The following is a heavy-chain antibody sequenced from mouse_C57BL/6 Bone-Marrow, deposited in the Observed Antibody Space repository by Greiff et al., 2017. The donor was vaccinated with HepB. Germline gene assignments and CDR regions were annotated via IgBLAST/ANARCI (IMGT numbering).Heavy chain of an antibody. CDR2: ISYDGSN. D-gene: IGHD4-1*01. Sequence: VQLQQSGPGLVKPSQSLSLTCSVTGYSITSGYYWNWIRQFPGNKLEWMGYISYDGSNNYNPSLKNRISITRDTSKNQFFLKLNSVTTEDTATYYCAREEGLTGTDVDYWGQGTTLTVSS. CDR1: GYSITSGYY. V-gene: IGHV3-6*01. J-gene: IGHJ2*01. CDR3: AREEGLTGTDVDY.